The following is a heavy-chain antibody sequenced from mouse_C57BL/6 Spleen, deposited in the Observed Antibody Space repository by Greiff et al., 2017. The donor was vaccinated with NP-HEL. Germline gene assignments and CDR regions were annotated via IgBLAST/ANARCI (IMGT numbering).Heavy chain of an antibody. CDR2: IHPNSGST. J-gene: IGHJ3*01. Sequence: QVQLKQPGVELVKPGASVKLSCKASGYTFTSYWMHWVKQRPGQGLEWIGMIHPNSGSTNYNEKFKSKATLTVDKSSSTAYMQLSSLTSEDSAVYYCAREDGGFAYWGQGTLVTVSA. CDR1: GYTFTSYW. CDR3: AREDGGFAY. V-gene: IGHV1-64*01.